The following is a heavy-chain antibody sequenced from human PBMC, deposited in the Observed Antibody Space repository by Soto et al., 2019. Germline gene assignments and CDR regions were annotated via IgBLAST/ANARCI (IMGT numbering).Heavy chain of an antibody. D-gene: IGHD1-20*01. V-gene: IGHV4-59*01. Sequence: SETLSLTCTVSGGSISSYYWSWIRQPPGKGLEWIGYIYYSGSTNYNPSLKSRVTISVDTSKNQFSLKLSSVTAADTAVYYCARWAYNFLWFDPWGQGTLGTVSS. J-gene: IGHJ5*02. CDR3: ARWAYNFLWFDP. CDR1: GGSISSYY. CDR2: IYYSGST.